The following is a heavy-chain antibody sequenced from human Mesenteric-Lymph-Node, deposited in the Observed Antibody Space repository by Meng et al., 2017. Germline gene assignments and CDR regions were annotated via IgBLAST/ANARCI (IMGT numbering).Heavy chain of an antibody. Sequence: GGSLRLSCAASGFTFSSYAMHWVRQAPSKGLEWVAVISYDGSNKYYADSVKGRFTISRDNSKNTLSLQMNSLRAEDTAVYYCARGGDTSAFDYWGQGTRVTVSS. V-gene: IGHV3-30*07. J-gene: IGHJ4*02. CDR1: GFTFSSYA. D-gene: IGHD2-2*01. CDR2: ISYDGSNK. CDR3: ARGGDTSAFDY.